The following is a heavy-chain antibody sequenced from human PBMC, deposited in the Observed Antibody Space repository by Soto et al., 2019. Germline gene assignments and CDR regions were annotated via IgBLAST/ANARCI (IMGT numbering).Heavy chain of an antibody. V-gene: IGHV3-48*02. Sequence: GGSLRVPCAAAGFTLCSCSMNWAREAPGKGLEWVSYISSSSSTIYYADSVKGRFTISRDNAKNSLYLKMNSLRDEDTAVYYCARSGSGRQFDYWGQGTLVPVPS. CDR3: ARSGSGRQFDY. CDR1: GFTLCSCS. CDR2: ISSSSSTI. J-gene: IGHJ4*02. D-gene: IGHD3-10*01.